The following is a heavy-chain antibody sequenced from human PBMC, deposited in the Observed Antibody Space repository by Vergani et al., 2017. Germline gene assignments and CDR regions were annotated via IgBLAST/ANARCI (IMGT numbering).Heavy chain of an antibody. J-gene: IGHJ3*02. V-gene: IGHV1-18*01. CDR3: VRDKGDFNAFDI. Sequence: QVHLVQSGAEVKKPGASVKVSCKTSGYTFSSYGISWVRQAPGQGLEWMGWISAYNGKTDYAQKVQGRVTMTTDSSTSTAYMELRSLGSDDTAVYYCVRDKGDFNAFDIGGQGTMVTVSS. D-gene: IGHD3-16*01. CDR2: ISAYNGKT. CDR1: GYTFSSYG.